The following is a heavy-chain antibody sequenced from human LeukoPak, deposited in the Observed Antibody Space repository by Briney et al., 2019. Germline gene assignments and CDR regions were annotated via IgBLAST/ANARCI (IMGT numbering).Heavy chain of an antibody. CDR1: RGSLSNYQ. Sequence: PSETLSLTCKISRGSLSNYQWSWIRQSPGKGLEWIGYISYTGSADYNPSLQSRVSISLDTSKSQFSLRPTSVTAADTAVYYCATEGDYYDSGTFYKTLDIWGQGSMVTVSS. CDR3: ATEGDYYDSGTFYKTLDI. CDR2: ISYTGSA. J-gene: IGHJ3*02. V-gene: IGHV4-59*01. D-gene: IGHD3-10*01.